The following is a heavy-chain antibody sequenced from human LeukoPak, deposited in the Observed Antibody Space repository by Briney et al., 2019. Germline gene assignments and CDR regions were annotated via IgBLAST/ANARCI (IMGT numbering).Heavy chain of an antibody. J-gene: IGHJ4*02. D-gene: IGHD1-7*01. V-gene: IGHV3-30*02. CDR2: IRYDGSNK. CDR3: ARGHRSLNYYFDY. Sequence: GGSLRLSCAASGFTFSSYGMHWVRQAPGKGLEWVAFIRYDGSNKYYADSVKGRFTISRDNSKNTLYLQMNSLRAEDTAVYYCARGHRSLNYYFDYWGQRTLVTVSS. CDR1: GFTFSSYG.